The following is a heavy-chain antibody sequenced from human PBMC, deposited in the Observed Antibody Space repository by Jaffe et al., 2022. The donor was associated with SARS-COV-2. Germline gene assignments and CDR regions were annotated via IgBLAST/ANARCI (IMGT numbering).Heavy chain of an antibody. D-gene: IGHD5-18*01. V-gene: IGHV3-30-3*01. Sequence: QVQLVESGGGVVQPGRSLRLSCAASGFTFSSYAMHWVRQAPGKGLEWVAVISYDGSNKYYADSVKGRFTISRDNSKNTLYLQMNSLRAEDTAVYYCARVVGYSYGYVDYWGQGTLVTVSS. J-gene: IGHJ4*02. CDR2: ISYDGSNK. CDR3: ARVVGYSYGYVDY. CDR1: GFTFSSYA.